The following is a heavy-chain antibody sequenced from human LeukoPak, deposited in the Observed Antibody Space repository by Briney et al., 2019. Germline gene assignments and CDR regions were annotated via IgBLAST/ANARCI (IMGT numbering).Heavy chain of an antibody. D-gene: IGHD3-3*01. CDR1: GFTFSSYG. V-gene: IGHV3-30*02. Sequence: GGSLRLSCAASGFTFSSYGMHWVRQAPGKGLEWVAFIRYDGSNKYYADSVKGRFTISRDNSKNTLYLQMNSLRAEDTAVYYCAKVHDFWSGSNLYYFDYWGQGTLVTVSS. J-gene: IGHJ4*02. CDR2: IRYDGSNK. CDR3: AKVHDFWSGSNLYYFDY.